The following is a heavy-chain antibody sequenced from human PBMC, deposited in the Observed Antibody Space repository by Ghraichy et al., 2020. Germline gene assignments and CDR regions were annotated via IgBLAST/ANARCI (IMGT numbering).Heavy chain of an antibody. D-gene: IGHD2-15*01. Sequence: GALRLSCAASGFTLSNYWMHWVRQAPGKGLVWVSRINSYGSSTLYADSVKGRFTISRDNAKSTLYLQMDSLRAEDTAVYYCAREYCSGGRCFFGTGGSHFDYWGQGTLVTVSS. J-gene: IGHJ4*02. CDR1: GFTLSNYW. V-gene: IGHV3-74*01. CDR2: INSYGSST. CDR3: AREYCSGGRCFFGTGGSHFDY.